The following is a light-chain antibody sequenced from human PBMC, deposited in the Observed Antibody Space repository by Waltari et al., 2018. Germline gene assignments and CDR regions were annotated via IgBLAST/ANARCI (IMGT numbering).Light chain of an antibody. CDR2: DAS. CDR1: QSISSW. CDR3: QQYNSYWT. Sequence: IQMTQSPSTLSASVGDRVTITCRASQSISSWLAWYQQKPGKAPKLRIYDASSLESGVPSRFSGSGSGTEFTLTISSLQPDDFATYYCQQYNSYWTFGQGTKVEIK. J-gene: IGKJ1*01. V-gene: IGKV1-5*01.